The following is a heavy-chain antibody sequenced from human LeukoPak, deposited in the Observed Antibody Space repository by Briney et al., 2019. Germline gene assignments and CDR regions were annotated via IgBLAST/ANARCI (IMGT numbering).Heavy chain of an antibody. V-gene: IGHV1-46*01. Sequence: ASVKVSCKASGYTFTSYYMHWVRQAPGQGLEWMGIINPSGGSTSYAQKFQGRVTMTRDMSTSTVYMELSSLRSEDTAVYYCARDPPYYDSSGYWYYFDYWGQGTLVTVSS. D-gene: IGHD3-22*01. CDR1: GYTFTSYY. CDR2: INPSGGST. J-gene: IGHJ4*02. CDR3: ARDPPYYDSSGYWYYFDY.